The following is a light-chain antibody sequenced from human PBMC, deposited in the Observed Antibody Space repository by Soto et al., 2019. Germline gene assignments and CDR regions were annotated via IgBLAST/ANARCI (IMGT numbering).Light chain of an antibody. CDR1: QSVSTY. CDR2: DAS. V-gene: IGKV3-11*01. CDR3: QQRSTRIT. Sequence: EVVLTQSPATLSLSPGERATLSCRASQSVSTYLAWYQQKPGQAPRLLIYDASKRATGIPARFSGSGSGTDFTLTISSLVPEDFAVYYCQQRSTRITFAQGPRLEIK. J-gene: IGKJ5*01.